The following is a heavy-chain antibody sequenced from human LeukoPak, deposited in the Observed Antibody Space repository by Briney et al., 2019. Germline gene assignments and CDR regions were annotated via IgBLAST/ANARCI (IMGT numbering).Heavy chain of an antibody. CDR3: ARIGPILGAAWVDY. CDR2: IFYAGST. J-gene: IGHJ4*02. V-gene: IGHV4-28*01. CDR1: GYXISSNHW. Sequence: SETLSLTCAVSGYXISSNHWWGWIQQPPGKGLEWIGYIFYAGSTYYNPSLKSRVTMSVDTSKNQFSLRLSSVTAVDTAVYYCARIGPILGAAWVDYWGQGTLVSVSS. D-gene: IGHD3-3*02.